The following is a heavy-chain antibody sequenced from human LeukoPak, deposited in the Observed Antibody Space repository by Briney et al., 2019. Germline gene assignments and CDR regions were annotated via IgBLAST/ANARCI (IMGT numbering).Heavy chain of an antibody. CDR1: GFTFSNAW. Sequence: GGSLRLSCAASGFTFSNAWMTWVRQAPGKGLEWVGRIRSNADGGTTDYVAPVKGRFTISRDDSKNTLYLQMNSLRAEDTAVYYCAKESYWGQGTLVTVSS. CDR3: AKESY. V-gene: IGHV3-15*01. J-gene: IGHJ4*02. CDR2: IRSNADGGTT.